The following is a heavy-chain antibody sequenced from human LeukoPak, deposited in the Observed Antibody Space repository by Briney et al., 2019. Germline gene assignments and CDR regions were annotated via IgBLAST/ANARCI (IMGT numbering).Heavy chain of an antibody. J-gene: IGHJ5*02. Sequence: PETLSHTSADSGGSISSSSYYWGWIRQPPGKGLEWIGSIYYSGSTYYNPSLKSRVTISVDTSKNQFSLKLSSVTAADTAVYYCARQRGQWLSNWFEPWGQG. V-gene: IGHV4-39*01. CDR1: GGSISSSSYY. D-gene: IGHD6-19*01. CDR3: ARQRGQWLSNWFEP. CDR2: IYYSGST.